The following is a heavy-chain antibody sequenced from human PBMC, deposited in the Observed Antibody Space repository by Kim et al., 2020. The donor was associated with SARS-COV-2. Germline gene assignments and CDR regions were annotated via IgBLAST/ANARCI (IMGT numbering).Heavy chain of an antibody. CDR2: ISSSGSTI. V-gene: IGHV3-48*03. Sequence: GGSLRLSCAASGFTFSSYEMNWVRQAPGKGLEWVSYISSSGSTIYYADSVKGRFTISRDNAKNSLYLQMNSLRAEDTAVYYCARAAVAGIDYYHYYGMDVWGQGTTVTVSS. CDR3: ARAAVAGIDYYHYYGMDV. J-gene: IGHJ6*02. CDR1: GFTFSSYE. D-gene: IGHD6-19*01.